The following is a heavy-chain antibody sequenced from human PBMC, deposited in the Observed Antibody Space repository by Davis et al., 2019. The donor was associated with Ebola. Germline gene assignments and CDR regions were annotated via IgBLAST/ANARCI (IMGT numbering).Heavy chain of an antibody. CDR1: GFTFSSYG. CDR2: INAGNGNT. Sequence: GESLKISCAASGFTFSSYGMHWVRQAPGQRLEWMGWINAGNGNTKYSQKFQGRVTITRDTSASTAYMELSSLRSEDTAVYYCARDQHDYGDYNWFDPWGQGTLVTVSS. V-gene: IGHV1-3*01. J-gene: IGHJ5*02. CDR3: ARDQHDYGDYNWFDP. D-gene: IGHD4-17*01.